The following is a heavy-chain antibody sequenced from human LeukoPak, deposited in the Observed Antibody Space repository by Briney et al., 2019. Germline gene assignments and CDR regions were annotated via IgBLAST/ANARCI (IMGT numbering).Heavy chain of an antibody. CDR3: AREVGRGTTVTTYYYYGMDV. J-gene: IGHJ6*04. Sequence: SETLSLTCTVSGGSISSYYWSWIRQPAGKGLEWIGRIYTSGSTNYNPSLKSRVTMSVDTSKNQFSLKLSSVTAADTAVYYCAREVGRGTTVTTYYYYGMDVWGKGTTVTVSS. V-gene: IGHV4-4*07. D-gene: IGHD4-17*01. CDR2: IYTSGST. CDR1: GGSISSYY.